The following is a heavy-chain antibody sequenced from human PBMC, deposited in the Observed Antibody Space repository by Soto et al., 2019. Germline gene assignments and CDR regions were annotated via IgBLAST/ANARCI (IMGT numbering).Heavy chain of an antibody. CDR2: DGETT. CDR3: VTGFPHYYFDY. Sequence: SLRLSCAASGFIFDNAWMSWVRQAPGQGLEWVARDGETTDYAAPVKGRFSVSRNDGKNTLSLQMNSLKTEDTAVYYCVTGFPHYYFDYWGPGILVTVSS. CDR1: GFIFDNAW. V-gene: IGHV3-15*01. J-gene: IGHJ4*02.